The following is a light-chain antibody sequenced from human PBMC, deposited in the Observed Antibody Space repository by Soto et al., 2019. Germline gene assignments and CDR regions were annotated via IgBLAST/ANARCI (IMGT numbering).Light chain of an antibody. CDR3: TSDTSSSTLV. V-gene: IGLV2-14*03. Sequence: QSALTQPASVSGSPGQSITISCTGTSSDVGGYNYVSWYQQHPGKAPKLMIYDVNNRPSGVSYRFSGSKSGNTASLTISGLPAEDEADYYCTSDTSSSTLVFGTGTKLTVL. J-gene: IGLJ1*01. CDR2: DVN. CDR1: SSDVGGYNY.